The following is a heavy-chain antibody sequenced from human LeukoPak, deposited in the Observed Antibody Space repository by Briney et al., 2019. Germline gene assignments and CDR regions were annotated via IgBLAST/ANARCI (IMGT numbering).Heavy chain of an antibody. V-gene: IGHV3-23*01. D-gene: IGHD3-9*01. Sequence: GGSLRLSCAASGFTFSSYPMSWVRQAPGKGLEWVAAIFGNGDYTYYADSVKGRFTVSRDNSKNTLYLQMHSLRAEDTAVYRCAKAYFDILTGYYFGAFDIWGQGTMVTVSS. CDR1: GFTFSSYP. J-gene: IGHJ3*02. CDR2: IFGNGDYT. CDR3: AKAYFDILTGYYFGAFDI.